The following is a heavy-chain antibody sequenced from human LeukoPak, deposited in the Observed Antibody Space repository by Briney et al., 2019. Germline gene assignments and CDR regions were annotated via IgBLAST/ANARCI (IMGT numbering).Heavy chain of an antibody. CDR2: IYTSGST. CDR1: GGSISSYY. D-gene: IGHD1-26*01. V-gene: IGHV4-4*07. Sequence: SETLSLTCTVSGGSISSYYWSWIRQPAGKGLEWIGRIYTSGSTNYNPSLKSRVTMSVDTSKNQFSLKLSSVTAADTAVYYCARVRPFGPVGATCFDYWGQGTLVTVSS. J-gene: IGHJ4*02. CDR3: ARVRPFGPVGATCFDY.